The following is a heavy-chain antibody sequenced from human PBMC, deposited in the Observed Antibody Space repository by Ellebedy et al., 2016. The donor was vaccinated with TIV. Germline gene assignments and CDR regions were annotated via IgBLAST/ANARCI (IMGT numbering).Heavy chain of an antibody. Sequence: AASVKVSCKASGYTFTTYGVSWVRQAPGQGLEWMGWISGYNGNTNYAQKLQGRVTMTTDTSTTTAYMELRSLRSDDTAVYYCARVSGSYYKSSSSAYFDYWGQGTLVTVSS. CDR3: ARVSGSYYKSSSSAYFDY. J-gene: IGHJ4*02. D-gene: IGHD1-26*01. CDR1: GYTFTTYG. CDR2: ISGYNGNT. V-gene: IGHV1-18*01.